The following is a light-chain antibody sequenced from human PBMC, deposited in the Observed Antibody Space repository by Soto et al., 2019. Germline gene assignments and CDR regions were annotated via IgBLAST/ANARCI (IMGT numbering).Light chain of an antibody. CDR3: QHYNSYSEA. Sequence: DIQMTQSPCSGSTPVGGGGKSTCRASQTISSWLAWYQQKPGKAPKLLIYKASTLKSGVPSRFSGSGSGTEFTITISSLHHDDFATYYCQHYNSYSEAFGQGTTVDIK. CDR1: QTISSW. J-gene: IGKJ1*01. CDR2: KAS. V-gene: IGKV1-5*03.